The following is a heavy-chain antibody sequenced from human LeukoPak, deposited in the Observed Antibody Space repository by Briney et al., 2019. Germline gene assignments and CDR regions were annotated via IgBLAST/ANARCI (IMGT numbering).Heavy chain of an antibody. CDR2: ISAYNGNT. J-gene: IGHJ4*02. CDR1: GYSFTSYG. V-gene: IGHV1-18*01. CDR3: ARRVGGLRYFDS. Sequence: ASVKVSCKASGYSFTSYGIGWVRQAPGQGLEWMGWISAYNGNTKYPQKFQGRVTMTTDKSTSTAHMELKSLRSDDTAVYYCARRVGGLRYFDSWGLGTLVTVSS. D-gene: IGHD1-26*01.